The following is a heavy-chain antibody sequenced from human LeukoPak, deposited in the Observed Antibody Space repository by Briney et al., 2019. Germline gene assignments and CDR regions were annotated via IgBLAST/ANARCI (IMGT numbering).Heavy chain of an antibody. D-gene: IGHD3-10*01. CDR1: GYTFTSYD. V-gene: IGHV1-8*01. CDR2: MNPNSGNT. CDR3: ARGAAKGHSWFGEYYGMDV. Sequence: ASVKVSCKASGYTFTSYDINWVRQATGQGLEWMGWMNPNSGNTGYAQKFQGRVTTTRNTSISTAYMELSSLRSEDTAVYYCARGAAKGHSWFGEYYGMDVWGQGTTVTVSS. J-gene: IGHJ6*02.